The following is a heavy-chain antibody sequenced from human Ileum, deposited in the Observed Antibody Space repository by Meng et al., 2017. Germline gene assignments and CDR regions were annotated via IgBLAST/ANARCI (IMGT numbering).Heavy chain of an antibody. CDR2: INPDGSGE. D-gene: IGHD2/OR15-2a*01. J-gene: IGHJ4*02. Sequence: GGSLRLSCAASGFTFRHSWMNCVRQVPGKGLEWVANINPDGSGEFYVDSVKGRFTISRDNAKNSMSLQMDGRRGEDTAVYYCTSISRRTLSDDNWGQGTLVTVSS. CDR3: TSISRRTLSDDN. CDR1: GFTFRHSW. V-gene: IGHV3-7*01.